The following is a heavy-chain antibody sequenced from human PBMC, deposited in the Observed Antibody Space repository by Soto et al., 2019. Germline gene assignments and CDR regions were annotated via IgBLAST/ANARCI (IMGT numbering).Heavy chain of an antibody. CDR3: TTARDFCSGNRISNHYGMDG. D-gene: IGHD3-3*01. CDR1: GFTFGDYA. V-gene: IGHV3-49*04. Sequence: GVSLRLSGTASGFTFGDYAMSWVRHAPGKGLGWVGWIRSKSYGGTTEYAASVKGRFTISRDDSNSSAYLQMKSLKTENTALYYSTTARDFCSGNRISNHYGMDGWDKETTVT. J-gene: IGHJ6*04. CDR2: IRSKSYGGTT.